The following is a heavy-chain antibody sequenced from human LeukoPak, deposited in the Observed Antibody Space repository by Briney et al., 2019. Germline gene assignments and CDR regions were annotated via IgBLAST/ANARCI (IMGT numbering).Heavy chain of an antibody. CDR1: GFTFSIYG. J-gene: IGHJ6*02. Sequence: GGSLRLSCAASGFTFSIYGMHWVRQAPGKGLEWVAVISYDGSNKYYADSVKGRFTISRDNSKNTLYLQMNSLRAEDTAVYYCAKDAFGVWGQGTTVTVSS. CDR3: AKDAFGV. D-gene: IGHD3-10*01. V-gene: IGHV3-30*18. CDR2: ISYDGSNK.